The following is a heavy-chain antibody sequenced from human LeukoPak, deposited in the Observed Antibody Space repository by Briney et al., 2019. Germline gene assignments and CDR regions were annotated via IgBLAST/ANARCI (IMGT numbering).Heavy chain of an antibody. CDR1: GFTVSSNY. Sequence: PGGSLRLSCAASGFTVSSNYMTWVRQAPGKGLEWVSAISGDVRSTFYADSVKGRFTISRDNSKNTLSLQMNSLRADDTAIYYCVKRVDYSEKYYFDSWGRGTLVTVSS. D-gene: IGHD4-11*01. J-gene: IGHJ4*02. CDR2: ISGDVRST. V-gene: IGHV3-23*01. CDR3: VKRVDYSEKYYFDS.